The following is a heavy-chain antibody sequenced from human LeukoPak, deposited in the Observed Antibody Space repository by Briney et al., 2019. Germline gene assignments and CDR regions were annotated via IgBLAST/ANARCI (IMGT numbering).Heavy chain of an antibody. J-gene: IGHJ3*02. Sequence: SVKVSCKASGGTFSSYAISWVRQAPGQGLEWMGGIIPILGTANYAQKFQGRVTITADESTSTAYMELSSLRSEDTAVYYCARVRSQDYYDSSGYYVFDAFDIWGQGTMVTVSS. V-gene: IGHV1-69*01. CDR1: GGTFSSYA. CDR2: IIPILGTA. D-gene: IGHD3-22*01. CDR3: ARVRSQDYYDSSGYYVFDAFDI.